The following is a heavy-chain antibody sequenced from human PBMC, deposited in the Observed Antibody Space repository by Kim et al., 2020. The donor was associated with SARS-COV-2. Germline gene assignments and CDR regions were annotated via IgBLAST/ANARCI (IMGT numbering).Heavy chain of an antibody. D-gene: IGHD3-3*01. CDR2: ISGSGGST. CDR3: AKHLNVLRFLEWLPRGMDD. CDR1: GFTFSSYA. Sequence: GGSLRLSCAASGFTFSSYAMSWVRQAPGKGLEWVSAISGSGGSTYYADSVKGRFTISRDNSKNTLYLQMNSMRAEDTAVYYCAKHLNVLRFLEWLPRGMDDWGQGTTVTVSS. J-gene: IGHJ6*02. V-gene: IGHV3-23*01.